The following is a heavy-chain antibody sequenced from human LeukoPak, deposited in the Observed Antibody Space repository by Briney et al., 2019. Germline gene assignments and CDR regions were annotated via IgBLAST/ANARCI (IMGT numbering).Heavy chain of an antibody. CDR3: AKELHYDILTGGDFDY. D-gene: IGHD3-9*01. CDR1: GFTFSSYG. Sequence: GGSLRLSCAASGFTFSSYGVHWVRQAPGKGLEWVSFIRYDGSNEYYADSVRGRFTISRDNSKNTLYLQMNSLRAEDTAVYYCAKELHYDILTGGDFDYWGQGTLVTVSS. V-gene: IGHV3-30*02. CDR2: IRYDGSNE. J-gene: IGHJ4*02.